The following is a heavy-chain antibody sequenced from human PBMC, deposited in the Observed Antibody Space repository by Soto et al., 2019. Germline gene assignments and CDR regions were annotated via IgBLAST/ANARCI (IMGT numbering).Heavy chain of an antibody. CDR2: INHSGST. V-gene: IGHV4-34*01. J-gene: IGHJ4*02. D-gene: IGHD2-15*01. CDR3: ARGRVVAAEPFDY. Sequence: SETLSLTCAVYGGSFSGYYWSWIRQPPGKGLEWIGEINHSGSTNYNPSLKSRVTISVDTSKNQFSLKLSSVTTADTAVYYCARGRVVAAEPFDYWGQGTLVTVSS. CDR1: GGSFSGYY.